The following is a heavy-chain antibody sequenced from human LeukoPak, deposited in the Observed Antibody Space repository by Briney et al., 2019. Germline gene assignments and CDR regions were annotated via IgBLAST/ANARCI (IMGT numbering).Heavy chain of an antibody. Sequence: GGSLRLSCAASGFTFSSYNMNWVRQTPGQGLEWVSSITSGSSHIYYADSVKGRFTISRDNAKSSLYLQMNSLRAEDTAVYYCARARGNNYGFFDYWGQGILVTVSS. CDR2: ITSGSSHI. CDR3: ARARGNNYGFFDY. J-gene: IGHJ4*02. D-gene: IGHD3/OR15-3a*01. CDR1: GFTFSSYN. V-gene: IGHV3-21*01.